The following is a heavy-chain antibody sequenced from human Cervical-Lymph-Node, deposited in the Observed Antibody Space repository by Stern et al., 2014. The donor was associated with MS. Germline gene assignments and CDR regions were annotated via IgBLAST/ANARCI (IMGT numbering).Heavy chain of an antibody. Sequence: QVQLQESGPGLVKPSQTLSLTCNVSGGSISTGGYYWSWIRQHPGKGLEWIGYIYYSGRAYYNPSLKSRVTMSVDTSKNQFSLKLTSVTAADTAVYYCARDRSYGDYADAFDIWGQGAIVTVSS. CDR3: ARDRSYGDYADAFDI. V-gene: IGHV4-31*03. D-gene: IGHD4-17*01. J-gene: IGHJ3*02. CDR2: IYYSGRA. CDR1: GGSISTGGYY.